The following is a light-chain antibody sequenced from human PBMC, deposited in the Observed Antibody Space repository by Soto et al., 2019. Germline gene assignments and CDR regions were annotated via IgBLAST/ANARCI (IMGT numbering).Light chain of an antibody. CDR3: QPYDNWPLT. Sequence: IGMTHPPAPLSLSPGTRATLLSRASEKVNSNVVWWYQQKPGQTPKLLIFGASTRASGIPGRFSGSGSGAEFTLTINSLQSEDFAVYYCQPYDNWPLTFGGGTKVDIK. V-gene: IGKV3-15*01. J-gene: IGKJ4*01. CDR2: GAS. CDR1: EKVNSN.